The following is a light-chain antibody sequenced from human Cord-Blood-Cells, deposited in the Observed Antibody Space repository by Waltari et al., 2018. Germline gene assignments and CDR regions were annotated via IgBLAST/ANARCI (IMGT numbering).Light chain of an antibody. Sequence: QSALTQPPSASGSPGQSVTISCTGTSSDVGGYNSVSWYQQHPGKAPKLMIYEVSKRPSGVPDCFSGYKAGNTASLTVSGLQAEDEAYYYGSSYAGSNNLVFGGGTKPTVL. J-gene: IGLJ3*02. CDR3: SSYAGSNNLV. CDR2: EVS. V-gene: IGLV2-8*01. CDR1: SSDVGGYNS.